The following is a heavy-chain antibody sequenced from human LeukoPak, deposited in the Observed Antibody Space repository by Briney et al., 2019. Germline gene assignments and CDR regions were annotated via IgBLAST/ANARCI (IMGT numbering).Heavy chain of an antibody. Sequence: SETLSLTCAVYGGSFSGYYWSLIRQPPGKGLEWIGEINHSGSTNYNPSLKSRVTISVDTSKNQFSLKLSSVTAADTAVYYCARKKSRIAARPYYFDYWGQGTLVTVSS. J-gene: IGHJ4*02. CDR1: GGSFSGYY. CDR2: INHSGST. CDR3: ARKKSRIAARPYYFDY. D-gene: IGHD6-6*01. V-gene: IGHV4-34*01.